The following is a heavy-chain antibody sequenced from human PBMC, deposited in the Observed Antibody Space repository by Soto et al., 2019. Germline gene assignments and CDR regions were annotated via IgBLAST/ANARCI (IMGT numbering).Heavy chain of an antibody. CDR1: GGSISSYY. D-gene: IGHD3-3*01. CDR2: IYYSGST. J-gene: IGHJ5*02. CDR3: ARDGNDFWSGYPDNWFDP. V-gene: IGHV4-59*01. Sequence: PSETLSLTCTVSGGSISSYYWSWIRQPPGKGLEWIGYIYYSGSTNYNPSLKSRVTISVDTSKNQFSLKLSSVTAADTAVYYCARDGNDFWSGYPDNWFDPWGQGTLVTVSS.